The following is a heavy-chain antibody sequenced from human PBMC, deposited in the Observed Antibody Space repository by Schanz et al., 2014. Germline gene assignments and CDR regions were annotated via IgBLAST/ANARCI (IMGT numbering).Heavy chain of an antibody. V-gene: IGHV3-33*01. CDR1: GFTFSSYG. CDR3: ARVHHYDTSGWGYFDY. D-gene: IGHD3-22*01. Sequence: QVQLVESGGGVVQFGRSLRLSCVASGFTFSSYGMHWVRQAPGKGLEWVAVIWYDENNKYYADSVKGRFTMSRDNSKNTVYLQMNRLRAEDTAVYYCARVHHYDTSGWGYFDYWGQGALVTVSS. CDR2: IWYDENNK. J-gene: IGHJ4*02.